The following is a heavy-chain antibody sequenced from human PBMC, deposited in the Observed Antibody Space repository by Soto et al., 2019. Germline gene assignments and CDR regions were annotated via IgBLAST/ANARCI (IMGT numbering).Heavy chain of an antibody. V-gene: IGHV3-72*01. Sequence: GGSLRLSCAASGFTFSDHYMDWVRQAPGKGLEWVGRTRSKAYGNITEYAASVKGRFTISRDDSKNSLYLQMNSLKTEDTAVYYCARTRPYTFCSSTTCYAGDFDSWGQGTLVTVSS. D-gene: IGHD2-2*01. CDR2: TRSKAYGNIT. J-gene: IGHJ4*02. CDR3: ARTRPYTFCSSTTCYAGDFDS. CDR1: GFTFSDHY.